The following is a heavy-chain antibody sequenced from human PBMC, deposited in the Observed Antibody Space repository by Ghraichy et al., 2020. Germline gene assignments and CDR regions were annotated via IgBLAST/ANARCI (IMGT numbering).Heavy chain of an antibody. D-gene: IGHD4-23*01. CDR2: ITSSSRTI. Sequence: GGSLRLSCVGSGFTFSGYSMNWVRQSPGKGLEWVSYITSSSRTISYADSVKGRFTISRDNAQNSLYLQMNSLREDDTAVYYCARGSTVVRFFYYDGMDVWGQGTTVTVSS. CDR1: GFTFSGYS. V-gene: IGHV3-48*02. CDR3: ARGSTVVRFFYYDGMDV. J-gene: IGHJ6*02.